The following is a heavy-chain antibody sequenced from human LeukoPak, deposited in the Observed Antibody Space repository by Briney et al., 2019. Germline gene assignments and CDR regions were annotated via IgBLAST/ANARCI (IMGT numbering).Heavy chain of an antibody. CDR1: GYTFTSYD. Sequence: ASVKVSCKASGYTFTSYDINWVRQATGQGLEWMGSMNPNSGNTGYAQKFQGRVTMTRNTSISTAYMELSSLRSEDTAVYYCATGVLRYFDWLSKGDAFDIWGQGTMVTVSS. CDR3: ATGVLRYFDWLSKGDAFDI. J-gene: IGHJ3*02. CDR2: MNPNSGNT. V-gene: IGHV1-8*01. D-gene: IGHD3-9*01.